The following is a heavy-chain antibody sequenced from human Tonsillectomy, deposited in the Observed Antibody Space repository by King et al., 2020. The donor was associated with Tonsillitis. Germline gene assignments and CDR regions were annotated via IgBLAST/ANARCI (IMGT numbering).Heavy chain of an antibody. Sequence: VQLVESGGGLVQPGGSLRLSCAVSGLTFSSFWMSWVRQAPGKGLEWVASINQHGSEEYYVDSVKGRFTISRDNTENSLSLQMDSLRVEDTAVYYCATTTVRGVFDLWGQGTMVTVSS. J-gene: IGHJ3*01. CDR1: GLTFSSFW. V-gene: IGHV3-7*02. CDR2: INQHGSEE. D-gene: IGHD4-11*01. CDR3: ATTTVRGVFDL.